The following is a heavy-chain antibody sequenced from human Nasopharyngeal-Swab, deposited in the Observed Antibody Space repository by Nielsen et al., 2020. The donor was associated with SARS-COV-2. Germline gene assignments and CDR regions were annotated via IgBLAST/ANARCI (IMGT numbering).Heavy chain of an antibody. Sequence: ASVQVSCKASGYTFTSYAMNWVRQAPGQGLEWMGWINTNTGNPTYAQGFTGRFVFSLDTSVSTAYLQISSLKAEDTAVYYCARERRLGYCSGGSCYYAWFDPWGQGTLVTVSS. CDR2: INTNTGNP. CDR3: ARERRLGYCSGGSCYYAWFDP. V-gene: IGHV7-4-1*02. D-gene: IGHD2-15*01. J-gene: IGHJ5*02. CDR1: GYTFTSYA.